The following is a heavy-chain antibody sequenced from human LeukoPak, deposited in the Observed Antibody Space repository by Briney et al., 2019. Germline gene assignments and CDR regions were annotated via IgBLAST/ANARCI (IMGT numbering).Heavy chain of an antibody. J-gene: IGHJ6*03. CDR1: GYTFTSYG. CDR2: ISAYNGNT. V-gene: IGHV1-18*01. Sequence: GASVKVSCKASGYTFTSYGISWVRQAPGQGLEWMGWISAYNGNTNYAQKLQGRVTMTTDTSTSTAYMELRSLRSDDTAVYYCAREQQLDLYYYYMDVWGKGTTVTVSS. D-gene: IGHD6-13*01. CDR3: AREQQLDLYYYYMDV.